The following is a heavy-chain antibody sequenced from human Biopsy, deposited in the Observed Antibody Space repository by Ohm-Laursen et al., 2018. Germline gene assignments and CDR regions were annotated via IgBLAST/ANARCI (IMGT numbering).Heavy chain of an antibody. CDR1: GVSISVDGYY. CDR3: ATFRASWDTTQGGDY. Sequence: SQTLSLTCTVSGVSISVDGYYWAWIRQLPGKGLDWIGYIYHSGTTYYNPSLKSRLTMSVDTSKNEFSLRLRSVTAADTAAYFCATFRASWDTTQGGDYWGQGTLVTVSS. D-gene: IGHD1-26*01. J-gene: IGHJ4*02. CDR2: IYHSGTT. V-gene: IGHV4-31*02.